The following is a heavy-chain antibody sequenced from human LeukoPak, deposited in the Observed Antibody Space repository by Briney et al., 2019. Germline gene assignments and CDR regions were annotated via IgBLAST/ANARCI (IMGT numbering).Heavy chain of an antibody. J-gene: IGHJ4*02. D-gene: IGHD4-17*01. CDR2: IIPILGIA. V-gene: IGHV1-69*04. CDR3: ARGHSRYGDYVRFDY. Sequence: ASVKASCKASRGTFSSYAISWVRQAPGQGLEWMGRIIPILGIANYAQKFQGRVTITADKSTSTAYMELSSLRSEDTAVYYCARGHSRYGDYVRFDYWGQGTLVTVSS. CDR1: RGTFSSYA.